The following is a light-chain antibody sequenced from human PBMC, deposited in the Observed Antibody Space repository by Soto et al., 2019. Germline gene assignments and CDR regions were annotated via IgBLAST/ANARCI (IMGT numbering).Light chain of an antibody. CDR3: QQSYSTPPIT. J-gene: IGKJ5*01. Sequence: DIQMTQSPSTLSASVGDRVAITCRASHSISGWLAWYQQKPGKAPKLLIYAASSLQSGVPSRFSGSGSGTDFTLTISSLQPEDFATYYCQQSYSTPPITFGQGTRLEIK. V-gene: IGKV1-39*01. CDR1: HSISGW. CDR2: AAS.